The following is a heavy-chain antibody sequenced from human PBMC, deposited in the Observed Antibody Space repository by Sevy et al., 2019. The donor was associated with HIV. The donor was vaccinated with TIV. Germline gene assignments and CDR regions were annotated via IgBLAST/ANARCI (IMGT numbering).Heavy chain of an antibody. D-gene: IGHD3-22*01. Sequence: GGSLRLSCAASGFTFISYWMNWVRQAPGKGLEWVASVKQDGSVKYYVDSVKGRFTISRDNAKNSLYLQMNSLRAEDTAVYYCASWSSGCFDYWGQGTLVTVSS. CDR2: VKQDGSVK. CDR1: GFTFISYW. V-gene: IGHV3-7*01. CDR3: ASWSSGCFDY. J-gene: IGHJ4*02.